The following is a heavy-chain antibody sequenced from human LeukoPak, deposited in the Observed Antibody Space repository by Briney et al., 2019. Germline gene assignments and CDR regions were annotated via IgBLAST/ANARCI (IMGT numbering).Heavy chain of an antibody. Sequence: GRSLRLSCAASGFIFSGYGIHWVRQAPGKGLEGVAVISYDGSNKYYADSVKGRFTISRDNSKNTLYLQMNSLRAEDTAVYYCAKDAGLLLRYYYYGMDVWGKGTTVTVSS. CDR3: AKDAGLLLRYYYYGMDV. CDR1: GFIFSGYG. D-gene: IGHD2-15*01. V-gene: IGHV3-30*18. J-gene: IGHJ6*04. CDR2: ISYDGSNK.